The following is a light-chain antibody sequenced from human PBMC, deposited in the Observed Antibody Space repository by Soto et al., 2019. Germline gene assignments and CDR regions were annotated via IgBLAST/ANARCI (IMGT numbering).Light chain of an antibody. Sequence: DIVLTQSPGTLSLSPGDRATLSCRASQSVSSSSYLAWYQQKPGHAPRLLIYGASSRATGIPDRFSGSGSGTDFTLTISRLEPEDFAVYYCHQYGSSPSYTFGEGTKLEIK. CDR2: GAS. V-gene: IGKV3-20*01. J-gene: IGKJ2*01. CDR3: HQYGSSPSYT. CDR1: QSVSSSSY.